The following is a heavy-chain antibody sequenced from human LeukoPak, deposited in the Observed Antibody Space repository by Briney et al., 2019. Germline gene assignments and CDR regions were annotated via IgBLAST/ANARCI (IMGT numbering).Heavy chain of an antibody. CDR1: GYTFTGYY. CDR2: INPNSGGT. D-gene: IGHD3-3*01. Sequence: ASVKVSCKASGYTFTGYYMHWVRQAPGQGLEWMGWINPNSGGTNYAQKFQGRVTMTRDTSISTAYMELSRLRSDDTAVYYCARGPRFWSGMANWFDPWGQGTLVTVSS. CDR3: ARGPRFWSGMANWFDP. J-gene: IGHJ5*02. V-gene: IGHV1-2*02.